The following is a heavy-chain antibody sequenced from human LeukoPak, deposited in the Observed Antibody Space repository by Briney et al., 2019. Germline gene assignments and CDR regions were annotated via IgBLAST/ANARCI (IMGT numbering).Heavy chain of an antibody. CDR3: ARLLGYCSGGSCYPRWFAP. J-gene: IGHJ5*02. CDR2: IYYTGST. V-gene: IGHV4-39*02. Sequence: PSETLSLTCTVSGGSITSSSYYWGWIRQPPGKGLEWIGSIYYTGSTYYNPSLKSRVTMSLDTSKNHFSLKLTSVTAADTAVYYSARLLGYCSGGSCYPRWFAPWGQGTLVTVSS. CDR1: GGSITSSSYY. D-gene: IGHD2-15*01.